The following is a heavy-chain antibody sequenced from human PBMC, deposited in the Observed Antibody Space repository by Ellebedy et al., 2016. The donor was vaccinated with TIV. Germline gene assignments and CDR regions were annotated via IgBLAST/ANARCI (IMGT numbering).Heavy chain of an antibody. Sequence: GGSLRLSCAASGFTFSNFAMHWVRQAPGKGLEWPSVISGGGDSTYHAGSVKGRSTITRDNSKNTLYLQMDRLRAEDTAVYYCAKGTSSGFNYDRVGFEYWGQGALVTVSS. V-gene: IGHV3-23*01. CDR2: ISGGGDST. D-gene: IGHD3-22*01. J-gene: IGHJ4*02. CDR3: AKGTSSGFNYDRVGFEY. CDR1: GFTFSNFA.